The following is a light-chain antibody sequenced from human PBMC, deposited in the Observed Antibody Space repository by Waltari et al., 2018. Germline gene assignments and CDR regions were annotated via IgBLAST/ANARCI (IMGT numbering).Light chain of an antibody. CDR1: SSDIGSYNV. J-gene: IGLJ3*02. Sequence: QSALTQPASVSGSRGQSITISCTGSSSDIGSYNVVSWYQHHPGKAPKLLIYGVNNRPSVVSNRSSSSKSGNTASLTISGLQAEDDADYYCSSYAGSVVFGGGTKLTVL. V-gene: IGLV2-23*02. CDR2: GVN. CDR3: SSYAGSVV.